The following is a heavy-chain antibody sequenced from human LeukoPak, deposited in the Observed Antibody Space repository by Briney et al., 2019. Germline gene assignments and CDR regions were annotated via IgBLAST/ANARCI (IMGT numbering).Heavy chain of an antibody. CDR3: ARAKFEVPAAIINYYYYYMDV. CDR2: IYTSGST. V-gene: IGHV4-4*07. D-gene: IGHD2-2*02. CDR1: GGSISSYY. J-gene: IGHJ6*03. Sequence: SETLSLTCTVSGGSISSYYWSWIRQPAGKGLEWIGRIYTSGSTNYNPSLKSRVTMSVDTSKNQFSLKLSSVTAADTAVYYCARAKFEVPAAIINYYYYYMDVWGKGTTVTVSS.